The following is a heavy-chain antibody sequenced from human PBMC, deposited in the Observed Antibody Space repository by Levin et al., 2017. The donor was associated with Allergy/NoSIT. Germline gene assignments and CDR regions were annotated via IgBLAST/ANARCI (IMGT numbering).Heavy chain of an antibody. CDR1: GLTFSSYA. D-gene: IGHD3-10*01. V-gene: IGHV3-23*01. CDR3: AKFHGSGTYHSIPMDAFDI. CDR2: ISGSGENT. Sequence: GGSLRLSCAASGLTFSSYAMSWVRQAPGKGLEWVSGISGSGENTYYADSVKGRFIISRDISKNTLSLQMNSLRAGDTAVYYCAKFHGSGTYHSIPMDAFDIWGQGTMVTVSS. J-gene: IGHJ3*02.